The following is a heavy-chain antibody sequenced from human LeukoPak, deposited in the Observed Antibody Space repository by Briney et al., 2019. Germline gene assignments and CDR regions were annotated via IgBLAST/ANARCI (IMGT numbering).Heavy chain of an antibody. Sequence: QPGGSLRLSCAASGFTFSSYSMNWVRQAPGKGLEWVGRIRSKANGYATHFAASVDGRFTVSRDDSKNTIYLHMNSLKTEDTGVYYCASGGGVLAAFDIWGQGTMVLVSS. CDR3: ASGGGVLAAFDI. V-gene: IGHV3-73*01. J-gene: IGHJ3*02. D-gene: IGHD2-8*01. CDR1: GFTFSSYS. CDR2: IRSKANGYAT.